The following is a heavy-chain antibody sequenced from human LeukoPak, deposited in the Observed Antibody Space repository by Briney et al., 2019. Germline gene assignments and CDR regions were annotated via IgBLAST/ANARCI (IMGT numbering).Heavy chain of an antibody. V-gene: IGHV3-23*01. J-gene: IGHJ6*02. CDR3: AKDGAVLRYFDWLKENYYGMDV. D-gene: IGHD3-9*01. CDR1: GFTFSSYA. Sequence: GGSLRLSCAASGFTFSSYAMSWVRQAPGKGLEWVSAISGSGGSTYYADSVKGRFTISRDNSKNTLYLQMNSLRAEDTAVYYCAKDGAVLRYFDWLKENYYGMDVWGQGTTVTVSS. CDR2: ISGSGGST.